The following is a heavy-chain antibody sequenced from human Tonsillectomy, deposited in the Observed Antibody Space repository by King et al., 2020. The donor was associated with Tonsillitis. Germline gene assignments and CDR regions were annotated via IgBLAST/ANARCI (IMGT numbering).Heavy chain of an antibody. CDR2: IRSKAYGGTT. V-gene: IGHV3-49*05. J-gene: IGHJ2*01. CDR3: SRSNWGLRRDYWYFDL. CDR1: GFTFGDYS. Sequence: AQLVQSGGGLVKPGRSLRLSCTASGFTFGDYSMSWFRQAPGKGLEWVSFIRSKAYGGTTEYAASVKGRFTISRDDSKSIAYLQMNSLKTEDTAVYYCSRSNWGLRRDYWYFDLWGRGTLVTVSS. D-gene: IGHD7-27*01.